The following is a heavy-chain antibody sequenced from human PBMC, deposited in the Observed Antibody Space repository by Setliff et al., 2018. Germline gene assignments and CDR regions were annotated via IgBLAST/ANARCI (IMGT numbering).Heavy chain of an antibody. V-gene: IGHV4-38-2*01. CDR2: IFYDGNT. CDR1: GYSISSGNY. Sequence: PSETLSLTCAVSGYSISSGNYWGWIRQHPGKGLAWIGSIFYDGNTFYNPSLKSRVTMSVDTSKNQFSLKLSSVTAADTAVYYCATLRTSTHFDYWGQGTLVTVSS. D-gene: IGHD1-1*01. J-gene: IGHJ4*02. CDR3: ATLRTSTHFDY.